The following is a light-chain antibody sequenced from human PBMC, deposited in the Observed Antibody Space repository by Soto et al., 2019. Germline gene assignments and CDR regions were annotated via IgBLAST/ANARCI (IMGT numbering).Light chain of an antibody. Sequence: EIVLTQSPGTLSLSPGERATLSCRARQSVSSSYLAWYQQKPGQAPRLLIYDASNRATGIPPRFSGSGSGTDFTLTISSLEPEDFAVYYCQQRSSWPPPTFGGGTKVDIK. CDR1: QSVSSSY. V-gene: IGKV3D-20*02. CDR3: QQRSSWPPPT. CDR2: DAS. J-gene: IGKJ4*01.